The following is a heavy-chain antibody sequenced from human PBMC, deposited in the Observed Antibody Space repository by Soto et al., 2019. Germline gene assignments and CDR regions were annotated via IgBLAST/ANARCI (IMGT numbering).Heavy chain of an antibody. Sequence: SVKVSCKASGGTFSSYAISWVRQAPGQGLEWMGGIIPIFGTANYAQKFQGRVTITADESTSTAYMELSSLRSEDTAVYYCASLGYYCSGSYGWFDPWGQGTLVTVSS. CDR2: IIPIFGTA. D-gene: IGHD3-10*01. J-gene: IGHJ5*02. CDR3: ASLGYYCSGSYGWFDP. V-gene: IGHV1-69*13. CDR1: GGTFSSYA.